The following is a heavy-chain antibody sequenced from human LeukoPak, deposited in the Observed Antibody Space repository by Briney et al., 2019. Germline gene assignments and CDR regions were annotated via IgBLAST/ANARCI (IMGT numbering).Heavy chain of an antibody. V-gene: IGHV1-18*01. CDR2: ISAYNGNT. CDR1: GGTFSSYA. J-gene: IGHJ4*02. CDR3: ARDGKYYYGSGGAKSDY. D-gene: IGHD3-10*01. Sequence: ASVKVSCKASGGTFSSYAISWVRQAPGQGLEWMGWISAYNGNTNYAQKLQGRVTMTTDTSTSTAYMELRSLRSDDTAVYYCARDGKYYYGSGGAKSDYWGQGTLVTVSS.